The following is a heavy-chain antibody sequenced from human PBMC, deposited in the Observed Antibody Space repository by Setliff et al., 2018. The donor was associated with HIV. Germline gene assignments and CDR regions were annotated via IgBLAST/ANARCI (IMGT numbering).Heavy chain of an antibody. J-gene: IGHJ4*02. D-gene: IGHD5-18*01. CDR3: ARADTAMQYDY. Sequence: SETLSLTCSVSGASIITDPHYWGWIRQSPGKGLEWIGNIFYGGNPHYSPSLKSRVTISVDTSKNQFSLKLSSVTAADTAVYYCARADTAMQYDYWGQGTLVTVSS. CDR2: IFYGGNP. CDR1: GASIITDPHY. V-gene: IGHV4-39*07.